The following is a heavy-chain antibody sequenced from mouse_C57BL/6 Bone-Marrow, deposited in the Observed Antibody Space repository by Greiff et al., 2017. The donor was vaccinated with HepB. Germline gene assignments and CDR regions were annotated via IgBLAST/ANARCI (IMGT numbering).Heavy chain of an antibody. CDR2: IDPEDGDT. J-gene: IGHJ4*01. V-gene: IGHV14-1*01. D-gene: IGHD1-1*01. CDR3: TTKSSWYAMDY. Sequence: EVQLQQSGAELVRPGASVKLSCTASAFNIKDYYMHWVKQRPEQGLEWLGRIDPEDGDTEYAPKFQGKATMTADTSSNTAYLQLSSLTSEDTAVYYCTTKSSWYAMDYWGQGTSVTVSS. CDR1: AFNIKDYY.